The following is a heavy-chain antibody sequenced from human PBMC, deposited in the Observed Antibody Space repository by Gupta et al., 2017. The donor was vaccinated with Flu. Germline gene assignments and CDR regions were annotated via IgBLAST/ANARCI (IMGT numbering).Heavy chain of an antibody. J-gene: IGHJ6*03. V-gene: IGHV3-33*01. CDR3: ARDSDYYMDV. CDR2: TYHDGSDK. Sequence: MNWVRQAPGKGLEWVAVTYHDGSDKYYADSVEGRFTISRENSKNTLYLEMNSLRAEDTAVYYCARDSDYYMDVWGKGTTVTVSS.